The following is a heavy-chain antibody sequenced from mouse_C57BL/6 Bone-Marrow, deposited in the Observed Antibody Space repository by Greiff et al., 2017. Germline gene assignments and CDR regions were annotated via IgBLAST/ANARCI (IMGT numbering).Heavy chain of an antibody. CDR2: IDPSDSYT. Sequence: VQLQQSGAELVMPGASVKLSCKASGYTFTSYWMHWVKQRPGQGLEWIGEIDPSDSYTNYNQKFKGKSTLTVDKSSSTAYMQLSSLTSEDSAVYYCAVIYYYGSRGYWGQGTTLTVSS. D-gene: IGHD1-1*01. CDR1: GYTFTSYW. J-gene: IGHJ2*01. V-gene: IGHV1-69*01. CDR3: AVIYYYGSRGY.